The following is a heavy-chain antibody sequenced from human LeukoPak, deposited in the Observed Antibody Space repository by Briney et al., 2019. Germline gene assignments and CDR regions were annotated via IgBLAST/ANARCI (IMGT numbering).Heavy chain of an antibody. CDR2: ISWNSNSR. V-gene: IGHV3-9*01. CDR1: GFTFENFA. Sequence: SLRLSCEASGFTFENFAICWVRQAPGKGLEWVSGISWNSNSRSYADTVKGRFTISRDNAKNSVYLQMNSLTTEDTAFYYCTKEYGGRCLDHWGQGTLVAVSS. CDR3: TKEYGGRCLDH. D-gene: IGHD4-23*01. J-gene: IGHJ4*02.